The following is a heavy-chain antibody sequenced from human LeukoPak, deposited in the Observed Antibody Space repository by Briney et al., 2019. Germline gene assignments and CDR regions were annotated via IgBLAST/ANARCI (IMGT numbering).Heavy chain of an antibody. V-gene: IGHV3-21*04. CDR3: AKEGSSWYVNAYFDY. CDR2: ISSSSSYI. J-gene: IGHJ4*02. CDR1: GFTFSSYS. D-gene: IGHD6-13*01. Sequence: PGGSLRLSCAASGFTFSSYSMNWVRQAPGKGLEWVSSISSSSSYIYYADSVKGRFTISRDNAKNSLYLQMNSLGAEDTAVYYCAKEGSSWYVNAYFDYWGQGTLVTVSS.